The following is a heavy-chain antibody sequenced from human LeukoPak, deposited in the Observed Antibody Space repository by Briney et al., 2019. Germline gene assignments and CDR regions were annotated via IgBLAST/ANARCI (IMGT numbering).Heavy chain of an antibody. V-gene: IGHV4-59*08. Sequence: PSETLSLTCTVSGGSISSYYWSWIRQPPGKGLEWIGYIYYSGSTNYNPSLKSRVTISVDTSKNQFSLKLSSVTAADTAVYYCARSGGSYSSGWYLVYWGQGTLVTVSS. CDR1: GGSISSYY. CDR2: IYYSGST. J-gene: IGHJ4*02. CDR3: ARSGGSYSSGWYLVY. D-gene: IGHD6-19*01.